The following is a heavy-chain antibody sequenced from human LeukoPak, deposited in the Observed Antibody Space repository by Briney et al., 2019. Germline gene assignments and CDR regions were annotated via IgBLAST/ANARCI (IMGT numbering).Heavy chain of an antibody. J-gene: IGHJ5*02. CDR2: ISSSSSYI. Sequence: GGSPRLSCAASGFTFSSYSMNWVRQAPGKGLEWVSSISSSSSYIYYADSVKGRFTISRDNAKNSLYLQMSSLRAEDTAVYYCARVSGIWFDPWGQGTLVTVSS. CDR1: GFTFSSYS. D-gene: IGHD1-26*01. V-gene: IGHV3-21*01. CDR3: ARVSGIWFDP.